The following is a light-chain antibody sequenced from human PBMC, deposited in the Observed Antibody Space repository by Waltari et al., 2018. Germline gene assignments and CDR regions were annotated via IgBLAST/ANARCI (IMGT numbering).Light chain of an antibody. V-gene: IGKV3-20*01. CDR1: QSVSSSY. Sequence: EIVLTQSPGTLSLSPGERATLSCRASQSVSSSYLAWYQQKPGQAPRLLSYGASSRATGIPDRFSGSGSGTDFTLTISRLEPEDFAVYYCQQYGSSLPVYTFGQGTKLEIK. J-gene: IGKJ2*01. CDR3: QQYGSSLPVYT. CDR2: GAS.